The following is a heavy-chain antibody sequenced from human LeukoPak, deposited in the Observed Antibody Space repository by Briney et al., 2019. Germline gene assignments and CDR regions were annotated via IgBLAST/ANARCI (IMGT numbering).Heavy chain of an antibody. D-gene: IGHD2-15*01. CDR1: GFTFSEYY. CDR2: ISISSEIR. J-gene: IGHJ4*02. Sequence: GGSLRLSCAASGFTFSEYYMGWIRQAPGKGLELISYISISSEIRFYADSVEGRFTISRDNAKNSLYLQMNSLRAEDTAVYYCARDFGLVEEGYLDSWGQGTLVTVSS. V-gene: IGHV3-11*01. CDR3: ARDFGLVEEGYLDS.